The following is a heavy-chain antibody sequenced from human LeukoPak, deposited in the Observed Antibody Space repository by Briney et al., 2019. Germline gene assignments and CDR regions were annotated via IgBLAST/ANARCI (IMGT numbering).Heavy chain of an antibody. CDR2: IKQDGSEK. V-gene: IGHV3-7*01. D-gene: IGHD2-2*01. CDR1: GFTFSSYW. CDR3: ARLGGYCSSTSCYQAVYIGGLNEFDY. Sequence: PGGSLRLSCAASGFTFSSYWMSWVRQAPGKGLEWVANIKQDGSEKYYVDSVKGRFTISRDNAKNSLYLQMNSLRAEDTAVYYCARLGGYCSSTSCYQAVYIGGLNEFDYWGQGTLVTVSS. J-gene: IGHJ4*02.